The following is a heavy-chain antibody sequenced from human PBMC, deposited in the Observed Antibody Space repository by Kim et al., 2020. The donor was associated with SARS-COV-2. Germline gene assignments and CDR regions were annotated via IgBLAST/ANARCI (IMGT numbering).Heavy chain of an antibody. CDR2: K. J-gene: IGHJ3*02. CDR3: AHSPGPGAFDI. Sequence: KRYSPSLKSRLTITKDTSKNPVVLTMTNMDPVDTATYYCAHSPGPGAFDIWGQGTMVTVSS. V-gene: IGHV2-5*01.